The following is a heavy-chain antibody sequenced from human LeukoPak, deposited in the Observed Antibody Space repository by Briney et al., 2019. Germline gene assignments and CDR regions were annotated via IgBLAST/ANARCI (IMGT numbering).Heavy chain of an antibody. Sequence: GSLRLSCAASGFTFSTYGMSWVRQAPGKRLEWVSAISGSGGSTFYADSVKGRFTISRDNSKNTLYLQMNSLRAEDTAVYYCAKGEVAGTPYYFDYWGQGTLVTVSS. D-gene: IGHD6-19*01. J-gene: IGHJ4*02. CDR1: GFTFSTYG. V-gene: IGHV3-23*01. CDR2: ISGSGGST. CDR3: AKGEVAGTPYYFDY.